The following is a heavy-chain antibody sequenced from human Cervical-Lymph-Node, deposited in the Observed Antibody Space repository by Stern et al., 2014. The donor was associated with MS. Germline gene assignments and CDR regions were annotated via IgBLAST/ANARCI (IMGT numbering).Heavy chain of an antibody. J-gene: IGHJ3*01. V-gene: IGHV2-70*04. CDR1: GFSLTTPGMR. Sequence: ESGPALVKPTQTLTLTCTVSGFSLTTPGMRVTWIRQPPGKALEWLGRIDWDDDTCYNSSLKTRLTISRDTSKDQVILTMADMDPADTATYYCARADRELHDAFDVWGQGTMVTVSS. CDR2: IDWDDDT. D-gene: IGHD1-26*01. CDR3: ARADRELHDAFDV.